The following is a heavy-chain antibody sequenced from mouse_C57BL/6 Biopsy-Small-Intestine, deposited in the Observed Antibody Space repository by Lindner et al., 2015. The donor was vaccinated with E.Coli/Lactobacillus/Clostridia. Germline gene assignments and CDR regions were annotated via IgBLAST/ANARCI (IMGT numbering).Heavy chain of an antibody. CDR3: ARHGNYFDY. J-gene: IGHJ2*01. CDR2: INTNYGAT. Sequence: VQLQESGPELVKPGASVKISCKASGYSFTDYKMNWVKQSNGKRLEWIGIINTNYGATSYNQKFKGKATLTVDHSSSTAYMQLNSLTSEDSAVYYCARHGNYFDYWGQGTTLTVSS. D-gene: IGHD2-1*01. V-gene: IGHV1-39*01. CDR1: GYSFTDYK.